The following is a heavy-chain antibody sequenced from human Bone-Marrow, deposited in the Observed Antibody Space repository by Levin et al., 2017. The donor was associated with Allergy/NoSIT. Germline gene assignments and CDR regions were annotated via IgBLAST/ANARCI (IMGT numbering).Heavy chain of an antibody. D-gene: IGHD2-8*01. CDR2: IYYSGDT. Sequence: SETLSLTCNFSGGSFSTYYWNWIRQPPGKGLEWIGYIYYSGDTNSNPSLKSRATISLDTSKNQFSLRLSSVTAADTALYSCASGHCTDGACLLDYWGQGTLVTVAS. V-gene: IGHV4-59*01. CDR1: GGSFSTYY. J-gene: IGHJ4*02. CDR3: ASGHCTDGACLLDY.